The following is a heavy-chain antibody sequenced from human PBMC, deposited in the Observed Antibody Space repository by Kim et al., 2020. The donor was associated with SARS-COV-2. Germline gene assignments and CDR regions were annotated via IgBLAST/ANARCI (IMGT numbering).Heavy chain of an antibody. D-gene: IGHD6-19*01. J-gene: IGHJ4*02. CDR3: VRYSGWYYFDY. V-gene: IGHV6-1*01. CDR2: S. Sequence: SEYAVSVKSRTTINPDTAKTQFSLQLTSVTPEDTAFYYCVRYSGWYYFDYWGQGTLVTVSS.